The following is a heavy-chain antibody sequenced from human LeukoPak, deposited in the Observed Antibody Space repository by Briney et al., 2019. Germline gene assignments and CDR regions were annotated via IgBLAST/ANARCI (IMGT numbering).Heavy chain of an antibody. CDR2: IKQDGSEK. Sequence: GSLRLSCAVSGFTSSSYWMSWVRQAPGKGLEWVANIKQDGSEKYYVDSVKGRFTISGDNAKNSLYLQMNSLRAEDTAVYYCARAPYCIGGSCRFDYWGQGTLVTVSS. CDR1: GFTSSSYW. V-gene: IGHV3-7*03. J-gene: IGHJ4*02. CDR3: ARAPYCIGGSCRFDY. D-gene: IGHD2-15*01.